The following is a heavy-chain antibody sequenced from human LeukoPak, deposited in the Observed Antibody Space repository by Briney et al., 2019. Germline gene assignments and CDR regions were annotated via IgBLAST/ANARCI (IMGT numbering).Heavy chain of an antibody. Sequence: PGGSLRLSCAGSGFSFSSYWMHWVRQTPDKGLVWVSRINSDGTHRTYADSVKGQFTISRDNANKTLYLQMDSLSAEDTAIYYCARGVDFDYWGQGTQVTVSS. CDR1: GFSFSSYW. J-gene: IGHJ4*02. V-gene: IGHV3-74*03. D-gene: IGHD3-16*01. CDR2: INSDGTHR. CDR3: ARGVDFDY.